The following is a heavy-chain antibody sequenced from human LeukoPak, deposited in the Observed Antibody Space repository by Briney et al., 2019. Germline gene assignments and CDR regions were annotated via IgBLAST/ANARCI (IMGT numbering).Heavy chain of an antibody. Sequence: ASVKVSCKASGNIFTSYGFSWVRQAPGQGLEWMAWISAYNGDTKYAQKFQDRVTMTTDTSTTTPYMELRNRRSDDTAVYYCARVPHRNIAMTGTRGDYWGQGTLVTVSS. CDR3: ARVPHRNIAMTGTRGDY. CDR1: GNIFTSYG. J-gene: IGHJ4*02. V-gene: IGHV1-18*01. D-gene: IGHD6-19*01. CDR2: ISAYNGDT.